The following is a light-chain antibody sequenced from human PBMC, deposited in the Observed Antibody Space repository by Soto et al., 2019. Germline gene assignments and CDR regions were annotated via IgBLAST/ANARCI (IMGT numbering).Light chain of an antibody. CDR1: QGISSY. CDR2: AAS. CDR3: QQLNSYPL. J-gene: IGKJ3*01. V-gene: IGKV1-9*01. Sequence: DIQLTLSPSFLSASVGDRVTITCRASQGISSYLAWYQQKPGKAPKLLIYAASTLQSGVPSRFSGSGSGTEFPLTISSLQPEDFATYYCQQLNSYPLFGPGTKVDIK.